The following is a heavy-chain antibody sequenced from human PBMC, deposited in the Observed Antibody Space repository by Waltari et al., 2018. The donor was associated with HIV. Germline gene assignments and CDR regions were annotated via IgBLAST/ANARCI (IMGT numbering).Heavy chain of an antibody. CDR3: ARAEFYYDSSGYDKGFDY. CDR1: GGSFSGYY. D-gene: IGHD3-22*01. Sequence: QVQLQQWGAGLLKPSETLSLTCAVYGGSFSGYYWSWIRQPPGKGLEWIGEINHSGSTNYNPSLKSRVTISVDTSKNQFSLKLSSVTAADTAMYYCARAEFYYDSSGYDKGFDYWGQGTLVTVSS. CDR2: INHSGST. J-gene: IGHJ4*02. V-gene: IGHV4-34*01.